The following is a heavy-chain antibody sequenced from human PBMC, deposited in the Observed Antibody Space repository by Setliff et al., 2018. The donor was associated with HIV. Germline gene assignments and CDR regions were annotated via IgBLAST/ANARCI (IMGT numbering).Heavy chain of an antibody. D-gene: IGHD2-8*02. CDR1: GSSISSNSY. Sequence: SETLSLTCSASGSSISSNSYWWAWIRQPPGKGLEYIGTIYHRGGTFNNPSLKSRVVMSVDTSKNQFSLKLTSVTAADTATYYCARDTGVNVAPDGRGYHTFDFWGRGTMVTVSS. CDR2: IYHRGGT. V-gene: IGHV4-38-2*02. J-gene: IGHJ3*01. CDR3: ARDTGVNVAPDGRGYHTFDF.